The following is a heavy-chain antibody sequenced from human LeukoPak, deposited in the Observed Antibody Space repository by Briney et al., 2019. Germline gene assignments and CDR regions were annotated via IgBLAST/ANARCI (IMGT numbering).Heavy chain of an antibody. D-gene: IGHD3-22*01. Sequence: GGSLRLSCAVSGITLSDYGMSCVRHAPGKGLGWVAGISGSGGSTSYTDSVKGRFTISRENPRNTLYLQMNSLRAEDTAVYFCAKRGVVIRVILVGFHKEAYYFDSWGQGALVTVSS. J-gene: IGHJ4*02. CDR2: ISGSGGST. CDR3: AKRGVVIRVILVGFHKEAYYFDS. V-gene: IGHV3-23*01. CDR1: GITLSDYG.